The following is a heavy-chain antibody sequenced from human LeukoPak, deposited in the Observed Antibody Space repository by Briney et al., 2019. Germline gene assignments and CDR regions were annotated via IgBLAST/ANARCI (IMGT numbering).Heavy chain of an antibody. Sequence: GGSLRLSCAASGFTFSSYAMSWVRQAPGKGLEWVSSLSESGGSTYYADSVKGRFTTSRDNSKNTLYLEMNSLRAEDTAVYYCAKDRGSYYDSSDYYYFGYYFDYWGQGTLVTVSS. CDR1: GFTFSSYA. D-gene: IGHD3-22*01. J-gene: IGHJ4*02. V-gene: IGHV3-23*01. CDR3: AKDRGSYYDSSDYYYFGYYFDY. CDR2: LSESGGST.